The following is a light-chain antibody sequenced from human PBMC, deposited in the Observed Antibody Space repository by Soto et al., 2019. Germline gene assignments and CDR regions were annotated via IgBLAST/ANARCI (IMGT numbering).Light chain of an antibody. J-gene: IGKJ4*01. V-gene: IGKV3-11*01. Sequence: PGDRATLSCRASQSVSRYLAWYQQKPGQAPRLLIHDTSTRATGVPDTFSGSGSGTEFTLTISSLEPEDSAMYYCQQRFSWPPTFGGGTHVEIK. CDR2: DTS. CDR1: QSVSRY. CDR3: QQRFSWPPT.